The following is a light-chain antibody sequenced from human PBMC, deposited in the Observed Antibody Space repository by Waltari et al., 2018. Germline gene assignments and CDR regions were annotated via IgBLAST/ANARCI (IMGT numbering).Light chain of an antibody. CDR2: RAA. CDR3: QQYYGNPRT. J-gene: IGKJ2*01. CDR1: QSVFYSTKNKNY. Sequence: DIVMTQSPDSLAVSLGERATINCKSSQSVFYSTKNKNYLAWYQHKPGQAPKLLIYRAATRDSGVPDRFRGSGSGTDFTLTINSLQAEDVAVYYCQQYYGNPRTFGQGTKLEIK. V-gene: IGKV4-1*01.